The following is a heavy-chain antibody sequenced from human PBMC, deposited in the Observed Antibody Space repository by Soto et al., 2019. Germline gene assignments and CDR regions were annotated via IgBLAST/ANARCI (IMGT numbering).Heavy chain of an antibody. Sequence: GGSLRLSCAASGFTFSSYAMSWVRQAPGKGLEWVSAISGSGGSTYYADSVKGRFTISRDNSKNTLYLQMNSLRAEDTAVYYCASYPGIAAAGTYYYYGMDVWGQGTTVTVPS. CDR1: GFTFSSYA. V-gene: IGHV3-23*01. J-gene: IGHJ6*02. CDR3: ASYPGIAAAGTYYYYGMDV. CDR2: ISGSGGST. D-gene: IGHD6-13*01.